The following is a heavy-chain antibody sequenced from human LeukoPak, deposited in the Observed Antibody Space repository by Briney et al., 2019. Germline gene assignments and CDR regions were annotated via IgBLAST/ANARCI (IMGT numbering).Heavy chain of an antibody. V-gene: IGHV3-30-3*01. D-gene: IGHD4-23*01. Sequence: PGGSLRLSCAASGFTFSSYAMHWVRQAPGTGLEWVAVISYDGSNKYYADSVKGRFTISRDNSKNTLYLQMNSLRAEDTAVYYCARDSHYGGNSNAFDIWGQGTMVTVSS. J-gene: IGHJ3*02. CDR1: GFTFSSYA. CDR2: ISYDGSNK. CDR3: ARDSHYGGNSNAFDI.